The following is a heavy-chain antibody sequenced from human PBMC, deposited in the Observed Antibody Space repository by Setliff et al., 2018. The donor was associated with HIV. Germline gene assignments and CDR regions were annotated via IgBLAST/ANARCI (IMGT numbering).Heavy chain of an antibody. J-gene: IGHJ4*02. CDR1: GYSMSSGYY. D-gene: IGHD4-17*01. V-gene: IGHV4-38-2*01. Sequence: SETLSLTCGVSGYSMSSGYYWGWIRQPPGKGLEWIGNVYHTGSTYYNPSLKSRATISVDTSKNQFSLKLSSVIAADTAVYYCARVYYGDLEYWGQGTLVTVS. CDR3: ARVYYGDLEY. CDR2: VYHTGST.